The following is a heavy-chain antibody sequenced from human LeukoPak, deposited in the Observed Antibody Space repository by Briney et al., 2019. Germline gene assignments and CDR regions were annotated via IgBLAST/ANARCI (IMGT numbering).Heavy chain of an antibody. V-gene: IGHV3-23*01. Sequence: PGGSLRLSCVGSGFTFGDFAMSWVRQAPGAGPEWVSVIGGDGGEKYYADFVKGRFTISRDNSENTMYLQMSSLRAEDTAVYYCAKDYSRRNGVYDAFDLWGHGTTVTVS. J-gene: IGHJ3*01. CDR3: AKDYSRRNGVYDAFDL. CDR1: GFTFGDFA. D-gene: IGHD2-21*01. CDR2: IGGDGGEK.